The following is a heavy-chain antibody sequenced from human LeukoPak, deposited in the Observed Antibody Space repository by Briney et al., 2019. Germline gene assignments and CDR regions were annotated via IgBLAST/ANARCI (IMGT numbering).Heavy chain of an antibody. V-gene: IGHV4-30-4*01. J-gene: IGHJ3*02. CDR1: GGSISSVDYY. D-gene: IGHD3-9*01. CDR2: IYYSGST. CDR3: ARLGIDYDILTGYIPDAFDI. Sequence: PSQTLSLTCTVSGGSISSVDYYCSWIRQPPGKGLEWIGYIYYSGSTYYDPSLKSRVMISVDASKNQFSLKLSSVTAADTAVYYCARLGIDYDILTGYIPDAFDIWGQGTMVTVSS.